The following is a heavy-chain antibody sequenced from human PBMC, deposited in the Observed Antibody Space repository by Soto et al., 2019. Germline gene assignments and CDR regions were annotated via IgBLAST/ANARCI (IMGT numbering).Heavy chain of an antibody. V-gene: IGHV1-46*03. CDR1: GYTFTSYY. Sequence: QVQLVQSGAEVKKLGASVKVSYKASGYTFTSYYMHWVRQAPGQGLEWMGIINPSGGSTSYAQKFQGRVTMTRDTSTSTVYMELSSLRSEDTAVYYCAMENKERGLPHYFDYWGQGTLVTVSS. CDR3: AMENKERGLPHYFDY. D-gene: IGHD4-17*01. J-gene: IGHJ4*02. CDR2: INPSGGST.